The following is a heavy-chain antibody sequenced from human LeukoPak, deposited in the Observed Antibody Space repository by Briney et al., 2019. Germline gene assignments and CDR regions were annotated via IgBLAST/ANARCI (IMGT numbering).Heavy chain of an antibody. CDR3: ARDYYDSSGSLDY. D-gene: IGHD3-22*01. Sequence: ASVKVACKASGYTFTSYAGIWVRQVAGQGREWMGWMNGYNGNTKYAYTLQDRVIMTTDTSTRTAYMELRSLRPDDTAVYYCARDYYDSSGSLDYWGQGTLVTVSS. V-gene: IGHV1-18*01. CDR1: GYTFTSYA. CDR2: MNGYNGNT. J-gene: IGHJ4*02.